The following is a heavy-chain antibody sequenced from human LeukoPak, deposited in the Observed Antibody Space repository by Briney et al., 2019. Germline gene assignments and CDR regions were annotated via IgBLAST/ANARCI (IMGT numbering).Heavy chain of an antibody. CDR1: GGSISSSTYY. CDR2: VYYSGST. CDR3: ARGSYDVLTGYSTLGEY. Sequence: SETLSLTCTVSGGSISSSTYYWGWIRQPPGKGLEWVGNVYYSGSTYYNPSLKSRVTLSVDTSKRHFSLKLTSVTAADTAVYYCARGSYDVLTGYSTLGEYWGQGTLVTVSS. V-gene: IGHV4-39*02. D-gene: IGHD3-9*01. J-gene: IGHJ4*02.